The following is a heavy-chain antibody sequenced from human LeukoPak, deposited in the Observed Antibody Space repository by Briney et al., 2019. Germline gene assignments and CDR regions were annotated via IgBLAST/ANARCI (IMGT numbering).Heavy chain of an antibody. D-gene: IGHD3-10*01. CDR2: ISYDGSNK. Sequence: GGSLRLSCAASGFTFSSYAMHRVRQAPGKGLEWVAVISYDGSNKYYADSVKGRFTISRDNSKNTLYLQMNSLRAEDTAVYYCAGSITMVRGVTIWGQGTMVTVSS. CDR3: AGSITMVRGVTI. CDR1: GFTFSSYA. J-gene: IGHJ3*02. V-gene: IGHV3-30*01.